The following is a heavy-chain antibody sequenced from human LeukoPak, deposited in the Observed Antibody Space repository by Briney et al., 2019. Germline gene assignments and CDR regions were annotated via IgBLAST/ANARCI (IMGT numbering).Heavy chain of an antibody. V-gene: IGHV4-59*01. Sequence: PSETLSLTCTVSGGSISSYYWSWIRQTPGKGLEWIGYIYYSGSTNFNPSLKSRVTISVDTSKNQFFLKMSSVTAADTAVYYCARELRYYYMDVWGKRTTVTISS. CDR2: IYYSGST. J-gene: IGHJ6*03. CDR1: GGSISSYY. CDR3: ARELRYYYMDV.